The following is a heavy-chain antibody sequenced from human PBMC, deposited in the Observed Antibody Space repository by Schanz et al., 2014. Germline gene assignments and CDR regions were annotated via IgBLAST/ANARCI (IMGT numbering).Heavy chain of an antibody. CDR3: AKVGPYSGSLGAFDI. CDR2: ITDSGGST. V-gene: IGHV3-23*04. D-gene: IGHD1-26*01. Sequence: PLVEFGGGLVQPGGSLRLSCAASGFTFSSYAMRWVRPAPGKGLEWVSAITDSGGSTYYADSVKGRFTISRDNSKNTLYLQMNSLRAEDSAVYYCAKVGPYSGSLGAFDIWGQGTMVTVSS. J-gene: IGHJ3*02. CDR1: GFTFSSYA.